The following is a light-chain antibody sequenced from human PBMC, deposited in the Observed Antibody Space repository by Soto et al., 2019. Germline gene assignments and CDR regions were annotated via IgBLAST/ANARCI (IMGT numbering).Light chain of an antibody. J-gene: IGKJ2*02. V-gene: IGKV3-15*01. Sequence: EIVMTQSPATLSVSPGERATLSCRASQSVSSNLAWYQQKPGQAPMLLIYGASTRATGIPARFSCSGSGTEFTLTISSLQSEDFVVYYCQQYNNWPPSTFGQGTKLEIK. CDR3: QQYNNWPPST. CDR1: QSVSSN. CDR2: GAS.